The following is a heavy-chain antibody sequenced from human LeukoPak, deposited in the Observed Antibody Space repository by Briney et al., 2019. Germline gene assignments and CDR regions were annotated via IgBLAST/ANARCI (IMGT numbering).Heavy chain of an antibody. CDR2: INPSDTNT. D-gene: IGHD3-22*01. J-gene: IGHJ4*02. CDR3: ARGRSYSDTSGYLHYYFDY. V-gene: IGHV1-46*01. CDR1: GYTFTTNH. Sequence: GASVKVSCKASGYTFTTNHMHWVRQAPGQGLEWMGIINPSDTNTGYAQKFQGRVTMTRDTSTSTVHMELSSLRSEDTAVYYCARGRSYSDTSGYLHYYFDYWGQGTLVTVSS.